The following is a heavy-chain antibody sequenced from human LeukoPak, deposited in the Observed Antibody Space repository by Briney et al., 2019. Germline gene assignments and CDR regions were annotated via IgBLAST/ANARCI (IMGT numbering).Heavy chain of an antibody. CDR3: ARDRIVVVPAASWAYYYYGMDV. J-gene: IGHJ6*02. Sequence: GRSLRLPCAASGFTFSSCTMHWVRQAPGKGLEWVALISYDGSNKYYADSVKGRFTISGDNSRNTLYLQMNSLRAEDTAVYYCARDRIVVVPAASWAYYYYGMDVWGQGTTVTVSS. V-gene: IGHV3-30-3*01. CDR2: ISYDGSNK. D-gene: IGHD2-2*01. CDR1: GFTFSSCT.